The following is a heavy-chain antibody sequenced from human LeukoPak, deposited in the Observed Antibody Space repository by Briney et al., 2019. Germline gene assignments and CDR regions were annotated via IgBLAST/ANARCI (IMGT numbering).Heavy chain of an antibody. CDR1: GFTFSSYG. V-gene: IGHV3-33*01. D-gene: IGHD2-15*01. CDR3: ARDYIVVVVAATPYYYYYGMDV. J-gene: IGHJ6*02. CDR2: IWYDGSNK. Sequence: GGSLRLSCAASGFTFSSYGMHWVRQAPGKGLEWVAVIWYDGSNKYYADSVKGRFTISRDNSKNTLYLQMNSLRAEDTAVYYCARDYIVVVVAATPYYYYYGMDVRGQGTTVTVSS.